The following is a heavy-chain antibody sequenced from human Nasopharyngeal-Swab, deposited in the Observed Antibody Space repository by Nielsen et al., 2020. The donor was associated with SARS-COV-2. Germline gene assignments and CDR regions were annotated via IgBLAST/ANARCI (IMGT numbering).Heavy chain of an antibody. D-gene: IGHD2-2*01. CDR3: ARGSVVVPAARVYNWFDP. CDR1: GGSISSGSYY. CDR2: IYTSGST. Sequence: SETLSLTGTVSGGSISSGSYYWSWIRQPAGKGLEWIGRIYTSGSTNCNPSLKSRVTISVDTSKNQFSLKLSSVTAADTAVYYCARGSVVVPAARVYNWFDPWGQGTLVTVSS. V-gene: IGHV4-61*02. J-gene: IGHJ5*02.